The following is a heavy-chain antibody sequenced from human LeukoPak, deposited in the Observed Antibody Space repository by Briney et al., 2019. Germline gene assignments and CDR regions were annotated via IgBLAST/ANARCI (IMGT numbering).Heavy chain of an antibody. CDR1: GYTFSDYS. Sequence: ASVKVSCKASGYTFSDYSITWVRQTPGQGLEWIGWISAYNGNTKSAQNLQGRVAMTTDTSTSTAYMELRSLTSDDTAIYFCARACARDCYIPHAFDIWGQGTMVTVSS. J-gene: IGHJ3*02. CDR2: ISAYNGNT. CDR3: ARACARDCYIPHAFDI. D-gene: IGHD2-21*01. V-gene: IGHV1-18*01.